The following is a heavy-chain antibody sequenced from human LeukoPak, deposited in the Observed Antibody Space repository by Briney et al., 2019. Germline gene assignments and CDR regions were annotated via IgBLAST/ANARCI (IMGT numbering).Heavy chain of an antibody. D-gene: IGHD5-18*01. CDR1: GGSISSYY. CDR2: IYYSGST. V-gene: IGHV4-59*01. Sequence: SETLSLTCAVYGGSISSYYWSWIRQPPGKGLEWIGYIYYSGSTNYNPSLKSRVTISVDTSKNQFSLKLSSVTAADTAVYYCARDGGYSYGYPNWFDPWGQGTLVTVSS. CDR3: ARDGGYSYGYPNWFDP. J-gene: IGHJ5*02.